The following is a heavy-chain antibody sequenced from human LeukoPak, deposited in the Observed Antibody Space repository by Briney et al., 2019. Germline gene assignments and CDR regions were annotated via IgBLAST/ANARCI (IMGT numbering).Heavy chain of an antibody. CDR3: ARELAAPYFDY. J-gene: IGHJ4*02. CDR2: IYYSGST. Sequence: SETLSLTCTVSGGSISSYYWSWIRQPPGKGLEWIGYIYYSGSTNYNPSLKSRATISVDTSKNQFSLKLSSVTAADTAVYYCARELAAPYFDYWGQGTLVTVSS. V-gene: IGHV4-59*01. CDR1: GGSISSYY. D-gene: IGHD6-19*01.